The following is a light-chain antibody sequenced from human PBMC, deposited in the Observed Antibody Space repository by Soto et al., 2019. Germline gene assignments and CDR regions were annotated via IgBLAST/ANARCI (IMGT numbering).Light chain of an antibody. CDR3: SSYTSSSTL. CDR1: SSDVGAYNY. V-gene: IGLV2-14*01. Sequence: QSALTQPASVSGSPGQSITISCTGTSSDVGAYNYVSWYQQHPGKAPKLMIYEVTNRPSGVSNRFSGSKSGNTASLTISGLQDEDEADYYCSSYTSSSTLFGGGTKLTVL. J-gene: IGLJ2*01. CDR2: EVT.